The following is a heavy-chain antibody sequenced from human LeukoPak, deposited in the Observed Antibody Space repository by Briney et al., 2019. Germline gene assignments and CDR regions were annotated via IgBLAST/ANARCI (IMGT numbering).Heavy chain of an antibody. Sequence: SQTLSLTCTVSGGSISSGDYYWSWVRQPPGKGLEWFGYIYYSGSTYYNSSLKSRVTISVDTSKNQFSLKLSSVTAADTAVYYCARLYSSGWSLDYWGQGTLVTVSS. CDR1: GGSISSGDYY. D-gene: IGHD6-19*01. CDR3: ARLYSSGWSLDY. V-gene: IGHV4-30-4*01. J-gene: IGHJ4*02. CDR2: IYYSGST.